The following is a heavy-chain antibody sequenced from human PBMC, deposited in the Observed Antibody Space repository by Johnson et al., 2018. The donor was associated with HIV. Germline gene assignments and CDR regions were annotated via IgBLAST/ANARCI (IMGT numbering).Heavy chain of an antibody. Sequence: VQLVESGGGLVQPGGSLRLSCAASGFTFSTYAMHWVRQAPGKGLEYVSAISSNGGSTYYANSVKGRFTISRDNSKNTLYLQMNSLTPEDTALYYCAKDINLEDAFDIWGQGTMVTVSS. CDR2: ISSNGGST. J-gene: IGHJ3*02. CDR3: AKDINLEDAFDI. V-gene: IGHV3-64*01. CDR1: GFTFSTYA.